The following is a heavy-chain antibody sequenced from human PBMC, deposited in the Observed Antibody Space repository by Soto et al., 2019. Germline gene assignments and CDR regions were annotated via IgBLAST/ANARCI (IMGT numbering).Heavy chain of an antibody. D-gene: IGHD3-10*01. CDR3: ATRNPPYFYGLFDY. V-gene: IGHV3-15*07. CDR1: GFTFNDAW. J-gene: IGHJ4*02. Sequence: EVQLVESGGGLVKPGGSLRLSCAASGFTFNDAWMNWVRQAPGKGLEWVGRIKSNSGGGTTDYGAPVKGRFIISRDDSKNTLYLQMITLSVEDTAVYYCATRNPPYFYGLFDYWGQGTLVTVSS. CDR2: IKSNSGGGTT.